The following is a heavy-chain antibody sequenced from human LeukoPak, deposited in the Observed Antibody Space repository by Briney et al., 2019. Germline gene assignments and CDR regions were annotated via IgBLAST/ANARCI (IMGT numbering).Heavy chain of an antibody. D-gene: IGHD3-22*01. CDR1: GFIFEDYT. V-gene: IGHV3-43*01. J-gene: IGHJ5*02. CDR3: AKDLTYESSGSVIDT. Sequence: PGGSLRLSCAASGFIFEDYTMHWVRQVQGKTLEWVSLVNWHGTTYYADSLKGRFTISRDNSKNSLYLQMDSLRTEDTAFYYCAKDLTYESSGSVIDTWGLGTLVTVSS. CDR2: VNWHGTT.